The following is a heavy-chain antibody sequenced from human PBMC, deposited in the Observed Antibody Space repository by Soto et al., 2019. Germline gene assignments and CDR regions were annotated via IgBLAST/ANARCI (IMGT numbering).Heavy chain of an antibody. CDR3: ATGRGRRGLEWLLSINDAFGI. J-gene: IGHJ3*02. CDR2: IIPILGIA. V-gene: IGHV1-69*02. D-gene: IGHD3-3*01. CDR1: GGTFSSYT. Sequence: GASVKVSCKASGGTFSSYTISWVRQAPGQGLEWMGRIIPILGIANYAQKFQGRVTITADKSTSTAYMELSSLRSEATAVYYCATGRGRRGLEWLLSINDAFGIWGKERMFT.